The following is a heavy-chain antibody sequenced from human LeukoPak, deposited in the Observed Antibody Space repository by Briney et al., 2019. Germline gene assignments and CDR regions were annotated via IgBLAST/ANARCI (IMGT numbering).Heavy chain of an antibody. D-gene: IGHD2-15*01. J-gene: IGHJ6*03. V-gene: IGHV4-59*01. CDR1: GASISSSY. CDR2: IFYSGNT. Sequence: SETLSLTCTVSGASISSSYWSWIRQPPGKGLEWIGYIFYSGNTNYNPSLKSRVTISVDMSKNQFSLKLSFVTAADSAVYYCATSGSSPYYYYYMDVWGKGTTVTVSS. CDR3: ATSGSSPYYYYYMDV.